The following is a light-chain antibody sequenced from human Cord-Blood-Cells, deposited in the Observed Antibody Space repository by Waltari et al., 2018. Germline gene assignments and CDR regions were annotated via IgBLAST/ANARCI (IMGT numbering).Light chain of an antibody. V-gene: IGLV2-14*01. J-gene: IGLJ3*02. Sequence: QSALTQPASVSGSPGQSITISRPGTSSAVGGYNYVSWYQQHPGKAPKLMIYDVSNRPSGVSTRFAGSKSGNTASLTISGLQAEDEADYYCSSYTSSSTWVFGGGTKLTVL. CDR2: DVS. CDR1: SSAVGGYNY. CDR3: SSYTSSSTWV.